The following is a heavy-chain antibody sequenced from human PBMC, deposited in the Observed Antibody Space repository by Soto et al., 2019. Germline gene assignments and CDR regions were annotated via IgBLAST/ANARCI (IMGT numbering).Heavy chain of an antibody. J-gene: IGHJ4*02. D-gene: IGHD2-15*01. V-gene: IGHV4-59*01. CDR2: IYYSGST. CDR1: GGSISSYY. Sequence: QVQLQESGPGLVKPSETLSLTCTVSGGSISSYYWSWIRQPPGKGLEWIGYIYYSGSTNYNPSLKRRVTISVETAKYRFSLNLSSVTAADTAVYSCATAGPTPYFDYCGQGTLVTVSS. CDR3: ATAGPTPYFDY.